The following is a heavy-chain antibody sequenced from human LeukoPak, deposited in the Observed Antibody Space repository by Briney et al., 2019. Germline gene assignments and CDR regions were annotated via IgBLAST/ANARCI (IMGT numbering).Heavy chain of an antibody. Sequence: GGSLRLSCAASGFTFSSYGMHWVRQAPGKGLEWVAFIRYDGSNKYYADSVKGRFTISRDNSKNTLYLQMNSLRPEDTAVYYCARGGDVLRFLEWSGNNWFDPWGQGTLVTVSA. D-gene: IGHD3-3*01. J-gene: IGHJ5*02. V-gene: IGHV3-30*02. CDR1: GFTFSSYG. CDR3: ARGGDVLRFLEWSGNNWFDP. CDR2: IRYDGSNK.